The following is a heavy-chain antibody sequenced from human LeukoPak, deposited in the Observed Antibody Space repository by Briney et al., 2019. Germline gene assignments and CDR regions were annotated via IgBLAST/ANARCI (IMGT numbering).Heavy chain of an antibody. Sequence: PGGSLRLSCAASGFTFSSYWMSWVRQAPGKGLEWVANIKQDGSEKYYVDSVKGRFTISRDNAKNSLYLQMNSLRAEDTAVYYCAKDPGSGWYHSNYFDYWGQGTLVTVSS. CDR3: AKDPGSGWYHSNYFDY. CDR2: IKQDGSEK. V-gene: IGHV3-7*05. D-gene: IGHD6-19*01. CDR1: GFTFSSYW. J-gene: IGHJ4*02.